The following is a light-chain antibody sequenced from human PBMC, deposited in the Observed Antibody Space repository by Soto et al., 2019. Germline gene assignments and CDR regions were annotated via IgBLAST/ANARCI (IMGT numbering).Light chain of an antibody. CDR3: SSYTSSSSYV. CDR1: SSDVGGYNY. CDR2: HVS. Sequence: QSVLTQPASVSGSPGQSITISCTRSSSDVGGYNYVSWYQQHPGKAPKLMIYHVSNRPSGISNRFSGSKSGNTASLTISGLQAEDEADYYCSSYTSSSSYVFGTGTKVTVL. J-gene: IGLJ1*01. V-gene: IGLV2-14*01.